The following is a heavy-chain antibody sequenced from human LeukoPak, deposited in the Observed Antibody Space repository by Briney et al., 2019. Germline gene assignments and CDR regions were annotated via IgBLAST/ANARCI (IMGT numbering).Heavy chain of an antibody. Sequence: SVKVSCKASGGXFSSYAISWVRQAPGQGLEWMGRIIPILGIANYAQKFQGRVTITADKSTSTAYMELSSLRSEDTAVYYCARYLTDFSNYFDYWGQGTLVTVSS. D-gene: IGHD3-3*01. CDR3: ARYLTDFSNYFDY. J-gene: IGHJ4*02. CDR2: IIPILGIA. CDR1: GGXFSSYA. V-gene: IGHV1-69*04.